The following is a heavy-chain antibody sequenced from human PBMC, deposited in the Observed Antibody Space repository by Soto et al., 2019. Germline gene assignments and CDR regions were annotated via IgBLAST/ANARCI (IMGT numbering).Heavy chain of an antibody. V-gene: IGHV4-39*01. Sequence: SETLSLTCTVSGGSISSSSYYWGWIRQPPGKGLEWIGSIYYSGSTYYNPSLKSRVTISVDTSKNQFSLKLSSVTAADTAVYYCARFGRYCSGGSCYSIAFDIWGQGAMVTVSS. CDR1: GGSISSSSYY. J-gene: IGHJ3*02. CDR3: ARFGRYCSGGSCYSIAFDI. CDR2: IYYSGST. D-gene: IGHD2-15*01.